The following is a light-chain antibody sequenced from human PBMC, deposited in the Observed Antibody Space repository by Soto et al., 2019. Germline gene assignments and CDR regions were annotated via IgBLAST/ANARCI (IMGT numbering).Light chain of an antibody. Sequence: DIQMTQSPSTLSASVGDRVTITCRASQSISSWLAWYQQKPGKAPKLLIYDASSLESGVPSRFSGSGSGTEFTLTINSLQPDDFATYYCQQLNSYPITFGQGTRLE. V-gene: IGKV1-5*01. CDR2: DAS. CDR1: QSISSW. J-gene: IGKJ5*01. CDR3: QQLNSYPIT.